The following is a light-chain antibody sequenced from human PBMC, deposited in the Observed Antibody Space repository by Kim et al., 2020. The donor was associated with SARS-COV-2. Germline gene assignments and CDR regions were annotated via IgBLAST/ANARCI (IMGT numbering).Light chain of an antibody. CDR3: CSYAGSSTYVV. CDR2: EGS. CDR1: SIDVGSYNL. V-gene: IGLV2-23*01. Sequence: QSITISCTGTSIDVGSYNLVSWYQQHPGKAPKLMIYEGSKRPSGVSNRFSGSKSGNTASLTISGLQAEDEADYYCCSYAGSSTYVVFGGGTQLTVL. J-gene: IGLJ2*01.